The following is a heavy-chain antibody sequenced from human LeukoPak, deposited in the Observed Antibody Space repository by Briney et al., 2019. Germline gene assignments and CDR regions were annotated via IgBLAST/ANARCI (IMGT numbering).Heavy chain of an antibody. J-gene: IGHJ3*02. Sequence: GESLKISCKGSGYSFTSYWIGWVRRMPGKGLEWMGIIYPGDSDTRYSPSFQGQVTISADKSISTAYLQWSSLKASDTAMYYCARSRRDGYNYDAFDIWGQGTMVTVSS. CDR3: ARSRRDGYNYDAFDI. V-gene: IGHV5-51*01. CDR2: IYPGDSDT. D-gene: IGHD5-24*01. CDR1: GYSFTSYW.